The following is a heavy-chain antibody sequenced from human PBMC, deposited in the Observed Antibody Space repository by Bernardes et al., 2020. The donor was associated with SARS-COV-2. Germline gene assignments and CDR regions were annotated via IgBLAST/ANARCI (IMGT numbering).Heavy chain of an antibody. V-gene: IGHV4-61*08. CDR1: GGSISSGGYY. Sequence: SETLSLTCTVSGGSISSGGYYWSWIRQHPGKGLEWIGYIYYSGSTNYNPSLKSRVTISVDTSKNQFSLKLSSVTAADTAVYYCARRDYGDYVDAFDIWGQGTMVTVSS. CDR3: ARRDYGDYVDAFDI. CDR2: IYYSGST. J-gene: IGHJ3*02. D-gene: IGHD4-17*01.